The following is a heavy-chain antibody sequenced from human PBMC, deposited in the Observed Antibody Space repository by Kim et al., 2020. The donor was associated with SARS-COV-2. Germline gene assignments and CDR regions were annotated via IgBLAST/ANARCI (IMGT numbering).Heavy chain of an antibody. CDR2: ISYDGSNK. V-gene: IGHV3-30*04. CDR3: ARMNFRRAYTYYFDY. CDR1: GFTFSSYA. Sequence: GGSLRLSCAASGFTFSSYAMHWVRQAPGKGLEWVAVISYDGSNKYYADSVKGRFTISRDNSKNTLYLQMNSLRAEDTAVYYCARMNFRRAYTYYFDYWG. D-gene: IGHD3-16*01. J-gene: IGHJ4*01.